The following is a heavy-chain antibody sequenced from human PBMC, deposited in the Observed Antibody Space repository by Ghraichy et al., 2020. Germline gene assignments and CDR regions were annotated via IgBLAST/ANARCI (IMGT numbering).Heavy chain of an antibody. CDR3: VRLGLGHYMDG. Sequence: SETLYLTCNVPGDSMKTYYWSWIRQSPGKGLEWLGYNFYYASAKYNPSLEGRATISIDTSKNQFSLRLSSVTAADTAVYYCVRLGLGHYMDGWGKGTTVIVS. J-gene: IGHJ6*03. CDR2: NFYYASA. V-gene: IGHV4-59*08. CDR1: GDSMKTYY. D-gene: IGHD5/OR15-5a*01.